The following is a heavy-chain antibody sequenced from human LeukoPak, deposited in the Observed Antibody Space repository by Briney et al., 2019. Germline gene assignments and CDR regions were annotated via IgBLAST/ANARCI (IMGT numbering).Heavy chain of an antibody. CDR3: ARGAAGYSYG. V-gene: IGHV4-59*01. CDR1: GGSISSYY. Sequence: SETLSLTCTVSGGSISSYYWSWIRQPPGKGLEWIGHINYSGSINYNPSLKSRVTISIDTSKNQFSLRLSSVTAADTAVYYCARGAAGYSYGWGQGTLVTVSS. CDR2: INYSGSI. J-gene: IGHJ4*02. D-gene: IGHD5-18*01.